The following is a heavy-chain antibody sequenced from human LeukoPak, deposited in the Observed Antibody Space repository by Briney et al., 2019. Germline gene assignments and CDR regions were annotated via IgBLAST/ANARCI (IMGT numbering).Heavy chain of an antibody. Sequence: PGGSPRLSCAASGFTFSAYWMHWVRQTPGKGLLWVSRINSDGSSTSHADSAKGRFTISRDNAKNTLYLQMNSLRAEDTAVYYCARDTSAAGRFDPWGQGTLVTVSS. CDR2: INSDGSST. CDR1: GFTFSAYW. J-gene: IGHJ5*02. V-gene: IGHV3-74*01. D-gene: IGHD6-13*01. CDR3: ARDTSAAGRFDP.